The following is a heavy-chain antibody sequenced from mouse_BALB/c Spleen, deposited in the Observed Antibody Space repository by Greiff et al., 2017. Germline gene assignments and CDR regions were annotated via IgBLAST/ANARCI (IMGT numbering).Heavy chain of an antibody. D-gene: IGHD2-1*01. CDR2: ISDGGSYT. CDR3: ARAGNYGAWFAY. J-gene: IGHJ3*01. CDR1: GFTFSDYY. Sequence: DVKLVESGGGLVKPGGSLKLSCAASGFTFSDYYMYWVRQTPEKRLEWVATISDGGSYTYYPDSVKGRFTISRDNAKNNLYLQMSSLKSEDTAMYYCARAGNYGAWFAYWGQGTLVTVSA. V-gene: IGHV5-4*02.